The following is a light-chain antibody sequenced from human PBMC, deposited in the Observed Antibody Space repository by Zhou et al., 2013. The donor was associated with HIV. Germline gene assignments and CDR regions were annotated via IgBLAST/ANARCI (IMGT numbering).Light chain of an antibody. CDR2: EGS. V-gene: IGKV1-33*01. CDR3: HQYSEWPWT. Sequence: DIQMTQSPSSLSAYVGDRVIITCQASQDISNYINWYQQKPGKAPKLLIYEGSNLETGVPSRFSGSGSGTDFTFTISSLQPEDFATYYCHQYSEWPWTFGQRDQRWRSN. J-gene: IGKJ1*01. CDR1: QDISNY.